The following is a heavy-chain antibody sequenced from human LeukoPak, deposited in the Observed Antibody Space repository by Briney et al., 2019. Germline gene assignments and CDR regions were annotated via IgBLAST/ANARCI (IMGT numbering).Heavy chain of an antibody. J-gene: IGHJ5*02. V-gene: IGHV4-61*02. D-gene: IGHD3-3*01. CDR2: IYTSGST. CDR1: GGSISSGSYY. Sequence: SETLSLTCTVSGGSISSGSYYWSWIRQPAGKGLEWIERIYTSGSTNYNPSLKSRVTISVDTSKNQFSLKLSSVTAADTAVYYCARDRYDFWSGYPWFDPWGQGTLVTVSS. CDR3: ARDRYDFWSGYPWFDP.